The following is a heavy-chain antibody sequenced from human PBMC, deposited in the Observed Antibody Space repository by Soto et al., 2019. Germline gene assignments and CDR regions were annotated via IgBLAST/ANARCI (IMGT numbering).Heavy chain of an antibody. CDR1: GGSISSYY. CDR2: IYTSGST. J-gene: IGHJ5*02. V-gene: IGHV4-4*07. Sequence: SETLSLTCTVSGGSISSYYWSWIRQPAGKGLEWIGRIYTSGSTNYNPSLKSRVTMSVDTSKSQFSLKLSSVTAADTAVYYCAREYPIAVAGGWFDPWGQGTLVTVSS. CDR3: AREYPIAVAGGWFDP. D-gene: IGHD6-19*01.